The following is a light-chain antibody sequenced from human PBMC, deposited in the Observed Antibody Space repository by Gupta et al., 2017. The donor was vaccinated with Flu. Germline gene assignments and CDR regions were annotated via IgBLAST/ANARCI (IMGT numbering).Light chain of an antibody. CDR3: MQATQFPWT. CDR2: KIS. J-gene: IGKJ1*01. Sequence: DIVMTQTPLSSPVTLGQPASISCRSSQSLVHSDGNTYLSWLQQRPGQPPRLLIYKISNRFSGGPKRIQGRGGGNNFTPKNSKVEAEDVGVYYCMQATQFPWTFGQGTKVEIK. CDR1: QSLVHSDGNTY. V-gene: IGKV2-24*01.